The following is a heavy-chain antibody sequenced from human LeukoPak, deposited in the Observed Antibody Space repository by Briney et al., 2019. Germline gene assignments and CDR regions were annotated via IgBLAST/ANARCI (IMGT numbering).Heavy chain of an antibody. D-gene: IGHD2-15*01. CDR3: AKEKRYCSGGSCYRPLDY. V-gene: IGHV3-9*01. J-gene: IGHJ4*02. CDR2: ISWNSGSI. Sequence: GGSLRLSYAASGFTFDDYAMHWVRQAPGKGLEWVSGISWNSGSISYADSVKGRFTISRDNAKNPLYLQMNSLRAEDTALYYCAKEKRYCSGGSCYRPLDYWGQGTLVTVSS. CDR1: GFTFDDYA.